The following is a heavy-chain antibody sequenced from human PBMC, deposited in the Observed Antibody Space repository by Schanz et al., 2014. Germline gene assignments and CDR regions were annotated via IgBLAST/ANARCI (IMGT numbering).Heavy chain of an antibody. V-gene: IGHV1-69*09. D-gene: IGHD3-3*01. CDR1: GYTFSSYG. CDR3: ARGNTIFGVVILGWLDP. CDR2: IIPITGIT. J-gene: IGHJ5*02. Sequence: QVQLVQSGAEVKKPGASVKVSCKASGYTFSSYGISWVRQAPGQGLEWMGRIIPITGITNYAQKFQGRVTITADKSTSTVYMELSSLRSEDTAIYYCARGNTIFGVVILGWLDPWGQGTLVTVSS.